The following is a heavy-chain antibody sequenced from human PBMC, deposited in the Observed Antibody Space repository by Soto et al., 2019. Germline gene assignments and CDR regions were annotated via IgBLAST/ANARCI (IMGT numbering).Heavy chain of an antibody. V-gene: IGHV1-69*06. CDR1: GDTFRNYA. CDR2: IIPIFGTT. Sequence: SVKVSCKASGDTFRNYAISWARQGPGQGLEWMGGIIPIFGTTNYAQKFRGRVTITADKSTSTAYMELNSLSSEDTAVYYCARATVNQNWIDPWGPGTLVTVSS. CDR3: ARATVNQNWIDP. D-gene: IGHD4-4*01. J-gene: IGHJ5*02.